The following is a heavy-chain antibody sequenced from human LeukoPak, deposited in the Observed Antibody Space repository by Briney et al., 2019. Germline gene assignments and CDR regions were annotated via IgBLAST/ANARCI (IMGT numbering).Heavy chain of an antibody. CDR3: AKVRSRIAAAGTSVYYFDY. J-gene: IGHJ4*02. V-gene: IGHV3-23*01. CDR1: GFTFSSYA. Sequence: PGGSLRLSCAASGFTFSSYAMSWVRQAPGKGLEWVSAISGIGGSTYYADSVKGRFTISRDNSKNTLYLQMNSLRAEDTAVYYCAKVRSRIAAAGTSVYYFDYWGQGTLVTVSS. CDR2: ISGIGGST. D-gene: IGHD6-13*01.